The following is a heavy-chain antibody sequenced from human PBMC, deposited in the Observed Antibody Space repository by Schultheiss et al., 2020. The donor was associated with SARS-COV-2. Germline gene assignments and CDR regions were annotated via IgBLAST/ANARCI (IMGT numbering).Heavy chain of an antibody. CDR1: GYSFTSYW. J-gene: IGHJ1*01. Sequence: GESLKISCKGSGYSFTSYWIGWVRQMPGKGLEWMGLMYPGDSDSRYSLSFQGHVTISVDKAISTAYLQWSSLKASDTAIYYCARVGYCSSTSCHMSKYFQHWGQGTLVTVSS. D-gene: IGHD2-2*01. CDR3: ARVGYCSSTSCHMSKYFQH. CDR2: MYPGDSDS. V-gene: IGHV5-51*01.